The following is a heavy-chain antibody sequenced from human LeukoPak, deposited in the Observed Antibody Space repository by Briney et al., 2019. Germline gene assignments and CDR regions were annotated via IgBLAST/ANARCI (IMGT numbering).Heavy chain of an antibody. Sequence: PSETLSLTCTVYNESFSGYYWTWIRQPPGKGLEWIGEINHSGSTNYNPSLKSRVTISVDTSKNQFSLKLSSVTAADTAVYYCARGSLNDSFWGQGTLVTVSS. D-gene: IGHD3-22*01. CDR3: ARGSLNDSF. CDR1: NESFSGYY. J-gene: IGHJ4*02. CDR2: INHSGST. V-gene: IGHV4-34*01.